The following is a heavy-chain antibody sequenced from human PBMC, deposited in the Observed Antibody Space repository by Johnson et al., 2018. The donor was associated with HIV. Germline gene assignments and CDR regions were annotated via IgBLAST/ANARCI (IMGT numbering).Heavy chain of an antibody. CDR3: AKTEDAFDI. CDR1: GFTFDDYG. V-gene: IGHV3-20*04. CDR2: ISWNSGSI. Sequence: VQLVESGGGVVRPGGSLRLSCAASGFTFDDYGMSWVRQAPGKGLEWVSGISWNSGSIGYADSVKGRFTISRDNSKKTLYLQMNSLRAEDTAVYYCAKTEDAFDIWGQGTMVTVSS. J-gene: IGHJ3*02.